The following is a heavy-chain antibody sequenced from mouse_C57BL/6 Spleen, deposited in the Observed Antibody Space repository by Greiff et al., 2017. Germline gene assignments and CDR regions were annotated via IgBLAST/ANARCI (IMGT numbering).Heavy chain of an antibody. Sequence: QVQLQQSGAELVRPGTSVKVSCKASGYAFTNYLIEWVKQRPGQGLEWIGVINPGSGGTNYNEKFKGKATLTADKSSSTAYMQRSSLTSEDSAVXCCARKGNDPAWFAYWGQGTLVTVSA. J-gene: IGHJ3*01. V-gene: IGHV1-54*01. CDR1: GYAFTNYL. CDR2: INPGSGGT. CDR3: ARKGNDPAWFAY.